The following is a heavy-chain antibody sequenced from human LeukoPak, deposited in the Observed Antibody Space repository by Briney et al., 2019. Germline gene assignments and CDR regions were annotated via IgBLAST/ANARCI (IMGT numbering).Heavy chain of an antibody. V-gene: IGHV4-34*01. J-gene: IGHJ5*02. Sequence: SETLSLTCAVYGGSFSGYYWSWIRQPPGKGLEWIGENNHSGSTNYNPSLKSRVTISVDTSKNQFSLKLSSVTAADTAVYYCARVKALNSWGSSSSRLFYNWFDPWGQGTLVTVSS. D-gene: IGHD6-6*01. CDR1: GGSFSGYY. CDR2: NNHSGST. CDR3: ARVKALNSWGSSSSRLFYNWFDP.